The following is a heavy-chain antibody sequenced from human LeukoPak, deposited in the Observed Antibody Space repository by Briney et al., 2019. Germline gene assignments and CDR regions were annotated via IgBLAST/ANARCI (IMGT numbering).Heavy chain of an antibody. V-gene: IGHV1-3*01. CDR2: INAGNGNT. CDR3: AGFTSSSG. D-gene: IGHD6-19*01. CDR1: GFTFSSYA. J-gene: IGHJ4*02. Sequence: PGRSLRLSCAASGFTFSSYAMHWVRQAPGQRLEWMGWINAGNGNTKYSQKFQGRVTITRDTSASTAYMELSSLRSEDTAVYYCAGFTSSSGWGQGTLVTVSS.